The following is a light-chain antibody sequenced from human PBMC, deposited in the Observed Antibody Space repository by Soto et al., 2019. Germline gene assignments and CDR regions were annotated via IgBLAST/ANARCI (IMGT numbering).Light chain of an antibody. Sequence: EIVMTQSPATLSVSPGERATLSCRASQSVSSHLVWYQQIPGQAPRLLIYDTSIRATGIPARFSGSGSGTEFTLTISSLTSEDFAVYYCQHYNNWPYTFGQGTKVDIK. J-gene: IGKJ2*01. V-gene: IGKV3-15*01. CDR3: QHYNNWPYT. CDR2: DTS. CDR1: QSVSSH.